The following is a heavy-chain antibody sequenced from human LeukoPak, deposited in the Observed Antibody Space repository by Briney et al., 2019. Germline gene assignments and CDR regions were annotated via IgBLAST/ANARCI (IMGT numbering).Heavy chain of an antibody. CDR1: GYSISSGYY. CDR3: ARDRYCSGGSCYAGLDY. V-gene: IGHV4-38-2*02. J-gene: IGHJ4*02. CDR2: IYHNWST. D-gene: IGHD2-15*01. Sequence: SETLSLTCTVSGYSISSGYYWGWIRQPPGKALEWIGNIYHNWSTYYNPSLKSRVTISVDTSKNQFSLTLSSVTAADTAVYYCARDRYCSGGSCYAGLDYWGQGTLVTVSS.